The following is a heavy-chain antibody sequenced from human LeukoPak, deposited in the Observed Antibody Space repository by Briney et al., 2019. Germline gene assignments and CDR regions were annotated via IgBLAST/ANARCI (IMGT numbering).Heavy chain of an antibody. D-gene: IGHD5-12*01. V-gene: IGHV1-8*01. J-gene: IGHJ6*03. CDR2: TNPNSGNT. CDR3: ARGFLDIVAAYYYYYMDV. CDR1: GYTFTSYD. Sequence: ASVKVSCKASGYTFTSYDINWVRQATGQGLEWMGWTNPNSGNTGYAQKFQGRVTMTRNTSISTAYMELSSLRSEDTAVYYCARGFLDIVAAYYYYYMDVWGKGTTVTISS.